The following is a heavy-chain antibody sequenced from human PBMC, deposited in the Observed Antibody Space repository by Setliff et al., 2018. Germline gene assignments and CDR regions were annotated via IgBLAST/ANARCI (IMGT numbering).Heavy chain of an antibody. CDR2: IFRSSGST. J-gene: IGHJ5*02. CDR3: TLANCEANCAGLNWFDP. CDR1: GFTFSSYA. D-gene: IGHD7-27*01. V-gene: IGHV3-48*04. Sequence: LRLSCAASGFTFSSYAMTWIRQAPGKGLEWVAHIFRSSGSTYYADSVKGRFTISRDNAENSLYLQMNSLKTEDTAVYYCTLANCEANCAGLNWFDPWGQGTLVTVSS.